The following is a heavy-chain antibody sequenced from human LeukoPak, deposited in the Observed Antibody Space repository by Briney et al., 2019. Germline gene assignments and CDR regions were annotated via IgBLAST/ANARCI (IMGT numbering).Heavy chain of an antibody. CDR3: AKDVSVLRFLEWNYYGMDV. D-gene: IGHD3-3*01. V-gene: IGHV3-23*01. J-gene: IGHJ6*02. CDR1: GFTFSSYA. CDR2: ISGSGGST. Sequence: GGSLRLSCAASGFTFSSYAMGWVRQAPGKGLEWVSAISGSGGSTYYADSVKGRFTISRDNSKNTLYLQMNSLRAEDTAVYYCAKDVSVLRFLEWNYYGMDVWGQGTTVTVSS.